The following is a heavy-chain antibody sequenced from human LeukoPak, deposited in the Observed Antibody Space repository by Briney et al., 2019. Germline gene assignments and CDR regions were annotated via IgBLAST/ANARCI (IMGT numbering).Heavy chain of an antibody. CDR1: GFTFSSYG. V-gene: IGHV3-33*01. Sequence: GRSLRLSCAASGFTFSSYGMHWVRQAPGKGLEWVAVIWYDGSNKYYADSVKGRFTISRDNSKNTLYLQMNSLRAEDTAVYYCASRGPIFGVVIIPSYWGQGTLVTVSS. D-gene: IGHD3-3*01. CDR3: ASRGPIFGVVIIPSY. CDR2: IWYDGSNK. J-gene: IGHJ4*02.